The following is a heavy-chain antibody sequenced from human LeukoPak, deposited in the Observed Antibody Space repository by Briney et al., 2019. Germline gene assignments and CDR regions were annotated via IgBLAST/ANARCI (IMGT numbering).Heavy chain of an antibody. J-gene: IGHJ4*02. Sequence: PGGSLRLSCAASGFTFSSYSINWVRQAPGKGLEWVSAISGSGGSTYYADSVKGRFTISRDNSKNTLYLQMNSLRAEDTAVYYCAKSIAVAGFNWGQGTLVTVSS. CDR1: GFTFSSYS. D-gene: IGHD6-19*01. V-gene: IGHV3-23*01. CDR3: AKSIAVAGFN. CDR2: ISGSGGST.